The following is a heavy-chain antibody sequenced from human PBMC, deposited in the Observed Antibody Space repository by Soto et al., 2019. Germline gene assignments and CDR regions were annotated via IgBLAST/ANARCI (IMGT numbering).Heavy chain of an antibody. D-gene: IGHD3-10*01. Sequence: PSETLSLTCTVSGGSIRSGRYYWVWIRQPPGKGLEWIGTIYYSGTIYYNPSLKSRVTISVDTSQNQFSLNMRSVTPADTAVYYFAGEYPTSTLVSGQGTTVTLSS. J-gene: IGHJ6*02. CDR1: GGSIRSGRYY. CDR2: IYYSGTI. V-gene: IGHV4-39*01. CDR3: AGEYPTSTLV.